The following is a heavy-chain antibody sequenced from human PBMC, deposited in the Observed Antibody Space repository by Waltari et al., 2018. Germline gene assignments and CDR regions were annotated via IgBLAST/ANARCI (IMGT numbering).Heavy chain of an antibody. V-gene: IGHV4-39*07. CDR2: IYYSGST. CDR3: VRARRIAAAGLFDY. CDR1: GGSISSSSYY. J-gene: IGHJ4*02. Sequence: QLQLQESGPGLVKPSETLSLTCTVSGGSISSSSYYWGWIRQPPGKGLEWIGSIYYSGSTYYNPSLKSRVTISVDTSKNQFSLKLSSVTAADTAVYYCVRARRIAAAGLFDYWGQGTLVTVSS. D-gene: IGHD6-13*01.